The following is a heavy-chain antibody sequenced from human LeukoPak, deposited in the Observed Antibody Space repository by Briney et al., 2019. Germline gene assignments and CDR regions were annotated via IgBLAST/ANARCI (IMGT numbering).Heavy chain of an antibody. V-gene: IGHV1-46*01. CDR1: GYTFITYY. CDR2: INPSGGST. D-gene: IGHD2-2*01. CDR3: ARDGRYCGSTSCRLNWFDP. Sequence: ASVKVSCKASGYTFITYYMHWVRQAPGQGLEWMGIINPSGGSTSYAQKFQGRVTMTRDTSTSTIYMELSSLRSEDTAVYYCARDGRYCGSTSCRLNWFDPWGQGTLVTVSS. J-gene: IGHJ5*02.